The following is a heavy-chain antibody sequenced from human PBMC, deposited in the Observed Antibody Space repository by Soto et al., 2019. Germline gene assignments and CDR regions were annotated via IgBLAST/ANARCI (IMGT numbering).Heavy chain of an antibody. V-gene: IGHV1-46*03. CDR2: INPTGGRA. D-gene: IGHD3-10*01. Sequence: ASVKVSCKASGYTFTNYYIHWIRQAPGQGLEWMGVINPTGGRASYAPKFQGRVTLTRDTSTSTAYMELSSLRSDDTAVYFCSRLTTMVREINDDPFDFWGQGTLVTVSS. CDR3: SRLTTMVREINDDPFDF. CDR1: GYTFTNYY. J-gene: IGHJ4*03.